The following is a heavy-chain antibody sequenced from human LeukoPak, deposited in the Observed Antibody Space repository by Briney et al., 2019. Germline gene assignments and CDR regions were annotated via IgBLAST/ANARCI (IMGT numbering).Heavy chain of an antibody. CDR3: ARIPGYGDYWGVDY. D-gene: IGHD4-17*01. J-gene: IGHJ4*02. CDR2: ISYDGSNK. Sequence: GGSLRLSCAASGFTFSSYGMHWVRQAPGKGLEWVAVISYDGSNKYYADSVKGRFTISRDNSKNTLYLQMNSLRAEDTAVYYCARIPGYGDYWGVDYWGQGTLVTVSS. CDR1: GFTFSSYG. V-gene: IGHV3-30*03.